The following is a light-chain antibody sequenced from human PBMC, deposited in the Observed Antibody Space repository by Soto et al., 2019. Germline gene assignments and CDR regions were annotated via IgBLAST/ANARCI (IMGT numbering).Light chain of an antibody. CDR3: QKSQSIPDT. CDR1: QTISSY. Sequence: DIQMTQSPSSLSASVGDRVTITCRASQTISSYLNCYQQKPGKAPKLLIYAASSLQSGVPSRFSGSRSGTDFTHTISSLQPEDFDTYYCQKSQSIPDTFGQGTKLPIK. CDR2: AAS. V-gene: IGKV1-39*01. J-gene: IGKJ2*01.